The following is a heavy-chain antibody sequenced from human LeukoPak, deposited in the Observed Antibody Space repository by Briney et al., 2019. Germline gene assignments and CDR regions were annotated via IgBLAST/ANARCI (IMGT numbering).Heavy chain of an antibody. J-gene: IGHJ4*02. V-gene: IGHV5-51*01. CDR3: ARFIREYGSGSYYKEYYFDY. CDR2: IYPGDSDT. D-gene: IGHD3-10*01. CDR1: GYGFTSYW. Sequence: GESLKISCXGSGYGFTSYWIGWVRQMPGKGLEWMGIIYPGDSDTRYSPSFQGQVTISADKSISTAYLQWSSLKSSDTAMYYCARFIREYGSGSYYKEYYFDYWGQGTLVTVSS.